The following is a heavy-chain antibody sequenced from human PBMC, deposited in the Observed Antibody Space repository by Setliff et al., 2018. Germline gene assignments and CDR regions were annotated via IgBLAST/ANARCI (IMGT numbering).Heavy chain of an antibody. CDR1: GDSISRSTYY. CDR3: ARGAFYYDY. D-gene: IGHD3-16*01. J-gene: IGHJ4*02. Sequence: SETLSLTCTVSGDSISRSTYYWGWIRQSPGKGLDWIGTVDHSGNTFYNPSLKSRVTISVDTSKNQFSLKLTSVSAADTAVYYCARGAFYYDYWGQGTLVTVSS. CDR2: VDHSGNT. V-gene: IGHV4-39*01.